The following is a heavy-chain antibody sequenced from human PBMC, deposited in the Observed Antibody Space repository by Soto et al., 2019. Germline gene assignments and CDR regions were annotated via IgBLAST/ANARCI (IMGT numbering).Heavy chain of an antibody. J-gene: IGHJ5*02. CDR2: IYYSGST. D-gene: IGHD2-2*01. V-gene: IGHV4-39*01. CDR1: GGSISSSSYY. Sequence: SETLSLTCTVSGGSISSSSYYWGWIRQPPGKGLEWIGSIYYSGSTYYNPSLKSRVTISVDTSKNQFSLKLSSVTAADTAVYYCARTGYCSSTSCNRGSWFDPWGQGTLVTVSS. CDR3: ARTGYCSSTSCNRGSWFDP.